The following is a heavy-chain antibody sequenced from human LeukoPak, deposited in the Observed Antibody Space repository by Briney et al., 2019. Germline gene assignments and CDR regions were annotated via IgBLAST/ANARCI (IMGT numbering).Heavy chain of an antibody. CDR1: GFTFSSYE. D-gene: IGHD1-26*01. CDR3: ARSSGTYHFDY. V-gene: IGHV3-48*03. J-gene: IGHJ4*02. CDR2: ISSSGTTI. Sequence: TGGSLILSCAASGFTFSSYEMNWVRQAPGKGLEWVSYISSSGTTIYYADSVKGRFTISRDNAKNSLFLQVNSLRAEDTAVYYCARSSGTYHFDYWGQGTLVTVSS.